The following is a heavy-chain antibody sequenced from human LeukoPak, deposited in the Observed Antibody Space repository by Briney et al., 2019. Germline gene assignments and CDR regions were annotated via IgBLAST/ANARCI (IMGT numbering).Heavy chain of an antibody. CDR1: GGSISSYY. Sequence: SETLSLTCTVSGGSISSYYWSWIRQPPGKGLEWIGYIYYSGTTNYNPSLKSRVTISVDTSKNQFSLKLSSVTAADTAVYYCAGQGRSDAFDIWGQGTMVTVSS. CDR3: AGQGRSDAFDI. J-gene: IGHJ3*02. CDR2: IYYSGTT. V-gene: IGHV4-59*01.